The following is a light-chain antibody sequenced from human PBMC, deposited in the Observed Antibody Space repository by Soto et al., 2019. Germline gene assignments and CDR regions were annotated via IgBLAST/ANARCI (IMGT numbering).Light chain of an antibody. CDR1: SSDVGGYNY. Sequence: QSALTQPASVSGSPGQSITLSCSGTSSDVGGYNYVSWYQQHPGKAPKLMIYDVNNRPSGVSNRFSGSKSGNTASLTISGLQAEDEADYYCSSYTSSSTRVFGTGTKLTVL. CDR3: SSYTSSSTRV. CDR2: DVN. J-gene: IGLJ1*01. V-gene: IGLV2-14*03.